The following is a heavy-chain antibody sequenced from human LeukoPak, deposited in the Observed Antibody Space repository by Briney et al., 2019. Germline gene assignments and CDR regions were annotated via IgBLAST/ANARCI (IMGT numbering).Heavy chain of an antibody. CDR2: ISVYNAKT. J-gene: IGHJ4*02. CDR1: GYTFSTYG. CDR3: ARQISGSSPLDY. Sequence: ASVKVSCKASGYTFSTYGISWVRQAPGQGLEWMGWISVYNAKTDYAQKLQGRVTMTTDTSTSTAYMELRSLGSDDTAVYYCARQISGSSPLDYWGQGTLVTVSS. V-gene: IGHV1-18*04. D-gene: IGHD3-10*01.